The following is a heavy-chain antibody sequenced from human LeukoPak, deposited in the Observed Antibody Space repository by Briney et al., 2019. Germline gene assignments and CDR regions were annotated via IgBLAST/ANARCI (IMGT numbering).Heavy chain of an antibody. D-gene: IGHD3-9*01. CDR1: GGSIESYY. CDR2: IAASGTT. CDR3: ARFPYFEGFDY. Sequence: SETLSLTCSVSGGSIESYYWSWIRQPPGKGLEFVGYIAASGTTKHNPSLKSRVTLSMDTSKNQFSLKLRSVTAADTAVYFCARFPYFEGFDYWGQGTQVIVSS. V-gene: IGHV4-4*08. J-gene: IGHJ4*02.